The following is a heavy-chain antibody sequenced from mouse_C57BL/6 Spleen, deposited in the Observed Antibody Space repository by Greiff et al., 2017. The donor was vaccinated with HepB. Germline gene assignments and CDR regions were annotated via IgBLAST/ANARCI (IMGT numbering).Heavy chain of an antibody. CDR3: TRASYDYEEGYYFDY. Sequence: EVMLVESGEGLVKPGGSLKLSCAASGFTFSSYAMSWVRQTPEKRLEWVAYISSGGDYIYYADTVKGRFTISRDNARNTLYLQMSSLKSEDTAMYYCTRASYDYEEGYYFDYWGQGTTLTVSS. D-gene: IGHD2-4*01. CDR1: GFTFSSYA. J-gene: IGHJ2*01. V-gene: IGHV5-9-1*02. CDR2: ISSGGDYI.